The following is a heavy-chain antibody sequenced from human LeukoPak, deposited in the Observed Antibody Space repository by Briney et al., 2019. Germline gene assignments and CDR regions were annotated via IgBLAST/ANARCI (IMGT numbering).Heavy chain of an antibody. V-gene: IGHV4-34*01. CDR1: GGSFSGYY. J-gene: IGHJ6*02. Sequence: SETLSLTCAVYGGSFSGYYWSWIRQPPGKGLEWIGEINHSGSTNYNPSLKSRVTISVDTSKNQFSLKLSSVTAADAAVYYCARGPYHLTLTGYSYYYYGMDVWGQGTTVTVSS. CDR2: INHSGST. D-gene: IGHD3-9*01. CDR3: ARGPYHLTLTGYSYYYYGMDV.